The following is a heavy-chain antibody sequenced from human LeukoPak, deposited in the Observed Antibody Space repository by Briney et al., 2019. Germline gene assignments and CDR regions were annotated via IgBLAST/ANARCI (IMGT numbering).Heavy chain of an antibody. CDR1: GFTFSGYA. J-gene: IGHJ4*02. CDR3: AKEDFYESSGYPPFDY. V-gene: IGHV3-23*01. D-gene: IGHD3-22*01. CDR2: ISGSDGRT. Sequence: GGSLRLSCAASGFTFSGYAMSWVREAPGKGLECVSSISGSDGRTNYADSVKGRFTISRDNSKNTLYLQMNSLRAEDTAVYYCAKEDFYESSGYPPFDYWGQGTLVTVSS.